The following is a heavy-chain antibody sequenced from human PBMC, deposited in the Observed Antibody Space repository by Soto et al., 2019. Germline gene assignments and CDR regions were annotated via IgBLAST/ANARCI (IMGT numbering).Heavy chain of an antibody. V-gene: IGHV4-39*01. Sequence: SETLSLTCTVSGGSISSSSYYWGWIRQPPGKGLEWIGSIYYSGSTYYNPSLKSRVTISVDTSKNQFSLKLSSVTAADTAVYYCARLGWTFDYWGQGTLITVSS. D-gene: IGHD2-15*01. CDR2: IYYSGST. CDR1: GGSISSSSYY. J-gene: IGHJ4*02. CDR3: ARLGWTFDY.